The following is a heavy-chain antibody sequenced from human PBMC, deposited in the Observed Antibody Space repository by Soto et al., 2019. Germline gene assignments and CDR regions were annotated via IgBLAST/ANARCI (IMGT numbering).Heavy chain of an antibody. Sequence: SETLSLTCAVYGGSFSGYYWSWIRQPPGKGLEWIGEINHSGSTNYNPSLKSRVTISVDTSKNQFSLKLSSVTAADTAVYYCARGFWSLGPPPNSSLFDYSGQVTPLFVSS. V-gene: IGHV4-34*01. CDR1: GGSFSGYY. CDR2: INHSGST. D-gene: IGHD3-3*01. CDR3: ARGFWSLGPPPNSSLFDY. J-gene: IGHJ4*02.